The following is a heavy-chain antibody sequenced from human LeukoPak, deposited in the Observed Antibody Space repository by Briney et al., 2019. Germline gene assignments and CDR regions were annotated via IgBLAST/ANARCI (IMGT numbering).Heavy chain of an antibody. CDR1: GCTFNRYS. CDR2: ISCSSSYI. V-gene: IGHV3-21*04. J-gene: IGHJ4*02. Sequence: GWSLRLSCAACGCTFNRYSMNWVRQAPGKGREGVSSISCSSSYIYYAGSVKGQFTISSDNTKNSLYLEITSMRAENTAGYYCTRDPRRLDYWGQGTLVTVSS. CDR3: TRDPRRLDY.